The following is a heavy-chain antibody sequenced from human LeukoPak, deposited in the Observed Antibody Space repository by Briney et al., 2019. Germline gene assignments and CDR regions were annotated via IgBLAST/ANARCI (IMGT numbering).Heavy chain of an antibody. D-gene: IGHD4-11*01. CDR2: IYYSGIT. CDR3: ARRLAVTGRYYFDY. J-gene: IGHJ4*02. Sequence: SETLSLTCTVSGGSISTYYWPWIRQPPGRGLEWIGYIYYSGITNYNPSLKSRVTMSVDTSRSQFSLRLNSVTAADTAVYYCARRLAVTGRYYFDYWGQGSLVTVSS. V-gene: IGHV4-59*01. CDR1: GGSISTYY.